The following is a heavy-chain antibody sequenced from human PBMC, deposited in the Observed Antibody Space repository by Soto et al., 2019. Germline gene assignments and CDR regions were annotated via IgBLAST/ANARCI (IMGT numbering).Heavy chain of an antibody. CDR1: GGSFSSYH. CDR2: INHLTTT. J-gene: IGHJ4*02. CDR3: ARGYDTALAPIF. V-gene: IGHV4-34*01. D-gene: IGHD5-18*01. Sequence: SETLSLTCAVYGGSFSSYHWSWIRQTPGKGLEWIGEINHLTTTNYNPSLKSRVIISLDTPKNQFSLKLSSVTAADTAVYYCARGYDTALAPIFWGQGVLVTVSS.